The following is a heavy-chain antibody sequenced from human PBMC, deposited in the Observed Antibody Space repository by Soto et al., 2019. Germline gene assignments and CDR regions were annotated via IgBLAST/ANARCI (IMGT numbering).Heavy chain of an antibody. Sequence: QVQLVQSGAEVKKPGASVKVSCKASGYTFTSYGISWVRQAPGQGLEWMGWIRAYNDNTNYAQKHQGTITMTTEKSTSTAYMELRSLRSDDTAVSYCARDLPTMDVWGQGTTVTVS. CDR2: IRAYNDNT. CDR1: GYTFTSYG. CDR3: ARDLPTMDV. J-gene: IGHJ6*02. V-gene: IGHV1-18*01.